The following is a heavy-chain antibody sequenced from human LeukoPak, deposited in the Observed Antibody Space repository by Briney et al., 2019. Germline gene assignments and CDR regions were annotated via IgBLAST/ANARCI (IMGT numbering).Heavy chain of an antibody. Sequence: ASVKVSCKASGYTFTSYYMHWVRQARGQGLEWMGIINPSGGSTSYAQKFQGRVTMTRDTSTSTVYMELSSLRFEDTAVYYCAVLGGYSYGSHHRGQGTLVTVSS. CDR2: INPSGGST. CDR3: AVLGGYSYGSHH. J-gene: IGHJ4*02. D-gene: IGHD5-18*01. V-gene: IGHV1-46*01. CDR1: GYTFTSYY.